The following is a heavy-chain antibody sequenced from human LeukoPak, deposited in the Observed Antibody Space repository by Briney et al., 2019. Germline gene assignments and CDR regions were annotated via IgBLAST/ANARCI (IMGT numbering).Heavy chain of an antibody. CDR1: GYSINSGYY. J-gene: IGHJ6*03. CDR3: ARQTSELRYFDWSYPAPPYYYYMDV. V-gene: IGHV4-61*01. CDR2: IYYSGST. Sequence: SETLSLTCTVSGYSINSGYYWSWIRQPPGKGLEWIGYIYYSGSTNYNPSLKSRVTISVDTSKNQFSLKLSSVTAADTAVYYCARQTSELRYFDWSYPAPPYYYYMDVWGKGTTVTISS. D-gene: IGHD3-9*01.